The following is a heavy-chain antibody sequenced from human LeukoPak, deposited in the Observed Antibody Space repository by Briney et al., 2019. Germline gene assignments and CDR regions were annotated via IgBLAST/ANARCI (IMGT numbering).Heavy chain of an antibody. Sequence: GGSLRLSCAASGFTVTRNYMSWVRQAPGKGLEWVSVIYSGGRTYYADSVKGRFTISSDNSKNTLYLQMNSLRAEDTAVYYCARACGSTYFFDSWGQGTPVTVSS. J-gene: IGHJ4*02. CDR3: ARACGSTYFFDS. V-gene: IGHV3-66*01. D-gene: IGHD3-10*01. CDR1: GFTVTRNY. CDR2: IYSGGRT.